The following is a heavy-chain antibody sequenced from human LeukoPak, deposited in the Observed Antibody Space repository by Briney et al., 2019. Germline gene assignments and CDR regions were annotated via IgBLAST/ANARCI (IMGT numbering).Heavy chain of an antibody. CDR1: GYSFSSGFY. CDR2: IFHSGST. Sequence: SETLSLTCSVSGYSFSSGFYWGWIRQPPGKGLEWIGSIFHSGSTYYNPSLKSRVTISVDTSKNQFSLKLSSVTAADTAVYYCARANHYDSSGYSRGAFDIWGQGTMVTVSS. D-gene: IGHD3-22*01. CDR3: ARANHYDSSGYSRGAFDI. J-gene: IGHJ3*02. V-gene: IGHV4-38-2*02.